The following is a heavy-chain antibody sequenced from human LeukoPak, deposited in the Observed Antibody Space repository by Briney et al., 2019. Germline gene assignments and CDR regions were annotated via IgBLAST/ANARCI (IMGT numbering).Heavy chain of an antibody. CDR2: INHSGST. CDR3: ARGYGNFDY. V-gene: IGHV4-34*01. D-gene: IGHD3-10*01. J-gene: IGHJ4*02. Sequence: SETLSLTCAVYGGSFSGYYWSWIRQPPGKGLEWIGEINHSGSTNYNPSLKSRVTISVDTSKNQFSLKLSSVTAADTAVYYCARGYGNFDYWGQGTLVTVSS. CDR1: GGSFSGYY.